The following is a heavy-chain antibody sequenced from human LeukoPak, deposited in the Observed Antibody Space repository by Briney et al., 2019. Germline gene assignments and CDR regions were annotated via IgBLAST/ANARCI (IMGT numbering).Heavy chain of an antibody. CDR1: GFTFSSYA. D-gene: IGHD5-18*01. J-gene: IGHJ4*02. CDR3: AKAPANYVDTAMGTFDY. Sequence: GGSLRLSCAASGFTFSSYAMSWVRQAPGKGLEWISTISSSGVTTYYADSVKGRFTISRDNSKNTLYLQMNSLRGEDTAVYYCAKAPANYVDTAMGTFDYWGQGTLATVSS. CDR2: ISSSGVTT. V-gene: IGHV3-23*01.